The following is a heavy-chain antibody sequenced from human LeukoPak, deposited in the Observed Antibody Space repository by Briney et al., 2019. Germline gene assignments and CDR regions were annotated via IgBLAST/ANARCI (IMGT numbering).Heavy chain of an antibody. CDR3: AKDSGIVGVVAATAAPNWFDP. Sequence: TGGSLRLSCAASGFTFSSYAMSWVRQAPGKGLEWVSAISGSGGSTYYADSVKGRFTISRDNSKTTLYLQMNSLRAEDTAVYYCAKDSGIVGVVAATAAPNWFDPWGQGTLVTVFS. V-gene: IGHV3-23*01. J-gene: IGHJ5*02. CDR2: ISGSGGST. CDR1: GFTFSSYA. D-gene: IGHD2-15*01.